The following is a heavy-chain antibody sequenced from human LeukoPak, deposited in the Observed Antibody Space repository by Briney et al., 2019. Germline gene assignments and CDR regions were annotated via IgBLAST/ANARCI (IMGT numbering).Heavy chain of an antibody. CDR2: IYYSGST. CDR3: ARRITILQRKDY. D-gene: IGHD3-9*01. J-gene: IGHJ4*02. Sequence: PSQTLSLTCTVSGGSISSGDYYWSWIRQPPGKGLEWIGYIYYSGSTYYNPSLKSRVTISVDTSKNQFSLKLSSVTAADTAVYYCARRITILQRKDYWGQGTLVTVSS. CDR1: GGSISSGDYY. V-gene: IGHV4-30-4*01.